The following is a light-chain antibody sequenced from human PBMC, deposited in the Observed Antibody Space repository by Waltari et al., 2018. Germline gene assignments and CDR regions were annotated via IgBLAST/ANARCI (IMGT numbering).Light chain of an antibody. CDR2: RSD. J-gene: IGLJ3*02. V-gene: IGLV1-44*01. CDR1: ASNIGGNL. Sequence: QSMLPQPPSASGTPGQRVTISCSGSASNIGGNLVNWYQQLPGKAPKLLIYRSDLRPSGVPDRFSGSKSGTSASLAISGLQSEDEADYFCASWDDSLNGHWVFGGGTKVTVL. CDR3: ASWDDSLNGHWV.